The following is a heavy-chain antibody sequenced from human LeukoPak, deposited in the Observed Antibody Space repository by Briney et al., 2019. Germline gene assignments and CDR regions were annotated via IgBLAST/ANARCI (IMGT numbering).Heavy chain of an antibody. CDR3: ARLSSSGGSNFDY. Sequence: SETLSLTCTVSGGSISSGSFSWGWLRQPPGKGLEWIGSIYYSGSTYYNPSLKRRVTISVDTSKNQFSLKLSSVTAADTAVYYCARLSSSGGSNFDYWGQGTLVTVSS. D-gene: IGHD6-13*01. J-gene: IGHJ4*02. CDR1: GGSISSGSFS. V-gene: IGHV4-39*01. CDR2: IYYSGST.